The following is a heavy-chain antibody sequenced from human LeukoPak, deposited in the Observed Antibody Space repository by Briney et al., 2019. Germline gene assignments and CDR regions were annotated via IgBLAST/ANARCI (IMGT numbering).Heavy chain of an antibody. CDR3: ARQFMVRGVKVPWFDP. V-gene: IGHV4-59*08. CDR2: IYYSGGT. D-gene: IGHD3-10*01. CDR1: GGSISSYY. Sequence: PSETLSLTCTVSGGSISSYYWSWIRQPPGKGLEWIGYIYYSGGTNYNPSLKSRVTISVDTSKNQFSLKLSSVTAADTAVYYCARQFMVRGVKVPWFDPWGQGTLVTVSS. J-gene: IGHJ5*02.